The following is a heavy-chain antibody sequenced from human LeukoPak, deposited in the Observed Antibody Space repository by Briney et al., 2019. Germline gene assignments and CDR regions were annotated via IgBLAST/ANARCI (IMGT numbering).Heavy chain of an antibody. CDR1: GYTFTDYY. Sequence: ASVKVSCKASGYTFTDYYVHWVRQAPGQGREWMGWINPNSDVTNYAQRFQGRVTLTRDTSISTAYMELKRLTSDDTAVYYCARSPKWGYYLDYCGQGTLVTVSS. D-gene: IGHD2-15*01. V-gene: IGHV1-2*02. CDR3: ARSPKWGYYLDY. CDR2: INPNSDVT. J-gene: IGHJ4*02.